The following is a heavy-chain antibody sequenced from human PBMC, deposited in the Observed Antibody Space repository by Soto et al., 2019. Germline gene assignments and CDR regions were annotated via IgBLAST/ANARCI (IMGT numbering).Heavy chain of an antibody. J-gene: IGHJ4*02. Sequence: GASVKVSCKASGYTFTSYDIIWVRQAAGQGLEWMGWVDPNRGHSDSVQNFRGRVTMTTNISASTAYLELRGLRSDDTGVYYCARAAYRSLWSLSHWAQGTLVTVSS. CDR3: ARAAYRSLWSLSH. V-gene: IGHV1-8*01. D-gene: IGHD6-19*01. CDR2: VDPNRGHS. CDR1: GYTFTSYD.